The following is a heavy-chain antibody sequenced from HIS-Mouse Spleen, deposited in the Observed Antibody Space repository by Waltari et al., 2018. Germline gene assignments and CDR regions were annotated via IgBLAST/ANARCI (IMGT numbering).Heavy chain of an antibody. CDR3: ARDPSVTNYFDY. Sequence: QVQLQQWGAGLLKPSETLSLTCAVYGGSFSGYYWSWIRQPPGKGLEWIGEINHSGTTNYNPSLKSRLTISVDTSKNQFSLKLSSVTAADTAVYYCARDPSVTNYFDYWGQGTLVTVSS. CDR1: GGSFSGYY. J-gene: IGHJ4*02. CDR2: INHSGTT. D-gene: IGHD4-4*01. V-gene: IGHV4-34*01.